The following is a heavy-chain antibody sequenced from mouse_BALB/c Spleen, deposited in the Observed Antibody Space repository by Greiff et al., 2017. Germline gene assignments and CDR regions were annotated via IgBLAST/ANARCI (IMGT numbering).Heavy chain of an antibody. D-gene: IGHD2-14*01. J-gene: IGHJ3*01. CDR3: ARDYRYPAWFAY. CDR1: GYSITSDYA. CDR2: ISYSGST. V-gene: IGHV3-2*02. Sequence: EVQGVESGPGLVKPSQSLSLTCTVTGYSITSDYAWNWIRQFPGNKLEWMGYISYSGSTSYNPSLKSRISITRDTSKNQFFLQLNSVTTEDTATYYCARDYRYPAWFAYWGQGTLVTVSA.